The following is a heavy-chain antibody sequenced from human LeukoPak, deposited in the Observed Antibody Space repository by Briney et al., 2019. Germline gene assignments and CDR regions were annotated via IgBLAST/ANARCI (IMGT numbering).Heavy chain of an antibody. V-gene: IGHV4-59*01. CDR3: ARGGAPRRAVNGAFDI. Sequence: PSETLSLTCTVSGGTISSYYWSWIRQPPGKGLEWIGYIYYSGSTNYNPSLKSRVTISVDTSKNQFSLKLSSVTAADTAVYYCARGGAPRRAVNGAFDIWGQGTMVTVSS. CDR1: GGTISSYY. CDR2: IYYSGST. D-gene: IGHD4-11*01. J-gene: IGHJ3*02.